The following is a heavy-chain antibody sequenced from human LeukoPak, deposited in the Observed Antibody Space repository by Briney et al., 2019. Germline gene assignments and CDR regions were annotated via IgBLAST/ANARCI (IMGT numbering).Heavy chain of an antibody. Sequence: GGSLRLSCAASGFTFSSYDMHWVRQATGKGLEWVSAIGTAGDTYYPGSVKGRFTISRDSAKNTLYLEMNSLRAEDTAVYYCARYNWNPAPFDYWGQGTLVTVSS. D-gene: IGHD1-20*01. CDR2: IGTAGDT. J-gene: IGHJ4*02. CDR3: ARYNWNPAPFDY. V-gene: IGHV3-13*01. CDR1: GFTFSSYD.